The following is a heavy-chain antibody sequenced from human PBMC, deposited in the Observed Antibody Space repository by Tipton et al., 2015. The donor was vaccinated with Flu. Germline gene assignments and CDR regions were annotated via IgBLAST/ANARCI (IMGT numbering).Heavy chain of an antibody. V-gene: IGHV3-7*01. CDR2: ISQDGGAK. J-gene: IGHJ6*02. Sequence: GSLRLSCAASGFTFSNQWMHWVRQAPGKGVEWVAIISQDGGAKYYVDSVKGRFTISRDNARDSLYLQINSLRDEDTALYYCARGGDGMDVWGQGTTVTVSS. CDR1: GFTFSNQW. CDR3: ARGGDGMDV.